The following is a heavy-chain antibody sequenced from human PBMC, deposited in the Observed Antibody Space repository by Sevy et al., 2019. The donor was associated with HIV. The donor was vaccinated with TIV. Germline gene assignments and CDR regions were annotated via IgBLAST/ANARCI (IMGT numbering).Heavy chain of an antibody. J-gene: IGHJ4*02. CDR2: IFTSGTT. CDR3: ARVRGYGDSFYFDY. Sequence: SETLSLTCTVSGDSISTFYWGWIRQPAGKGLERIGRIFTSGTTKYNPSLKSRLTMSVDTSKNQFSLKLSSVTAADTAVYYCARVRGYGDSFYFDYWRQGILVTVSS. D-gene: IGHD4-17*01. CDR1: GDSISTFY. V-gene: IGHV4-4*07.